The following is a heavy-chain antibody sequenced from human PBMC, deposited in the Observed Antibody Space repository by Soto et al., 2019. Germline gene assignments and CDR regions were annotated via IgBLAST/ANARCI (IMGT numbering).Heavy chain of an antibody. CDR2: ISGSGGST. CDR3: AKDYEGYFDY. D-gene: IGHD3-3*01. J-gene: IGHJ4*02. CDR1: GFTFSSYA. V-gene: IGHV3-23*01. Sequence: GWSLRLSCAASGFTFSSYAMSLVRQAPGKGLEWVSAISGSGGSTYYADSVKGRFTISRENSKNTLYLQMNSLRAEDTAVYYCAKDYEGYFDYWGKGTLVTVSS.